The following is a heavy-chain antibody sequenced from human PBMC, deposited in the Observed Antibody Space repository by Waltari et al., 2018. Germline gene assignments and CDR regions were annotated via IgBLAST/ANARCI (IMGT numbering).Heavy chain of an antibody. Sequence: QLQLRESGPGLLKPSETLSLTCSVSGDSIGSGYYYWGWIRQAPGKGLEWIGSIYFAGSTYYNPSLTRRLTIAVDTSTNQFSLRLSSVTAADTAVYYCAREVGGSSWSTTPRGDAFDIWGQGTMVTVSS. CDR2: IYFAGST. D-gene: IGHD6-13*01. V-gene: IGHV4-39*07. CDR3: AREVGGSSWSTTPRGDAFDI. CDR1: GDSIGSGYYY. J-gene: IGHJ3*02.